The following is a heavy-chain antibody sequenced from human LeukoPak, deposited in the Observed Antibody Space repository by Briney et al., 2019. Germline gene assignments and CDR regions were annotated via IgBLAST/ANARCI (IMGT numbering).Heavy chain of an antibody. D-gene: IGHD6-19*01. CDR1: GGSISSSSYY. Sequence: SETLSLTCTVSGGSISSSSYYWGWIRQPPGQGLEWIGSIYYSGSTYYNPSLKSRVTISVDTSKNQFSLKLSSVTAADTAVYYCARPPYSSGWYYFDYWGQGTLVTVSS. J-gene: IGHJ4*02. V-gene: IGHV4-39*01. CDR3: ARPPYSSGWYYFDY. CDR2: IYYSGST.